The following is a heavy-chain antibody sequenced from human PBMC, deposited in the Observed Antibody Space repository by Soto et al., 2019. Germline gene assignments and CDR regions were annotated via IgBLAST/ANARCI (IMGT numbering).Heavy chain of an antibody. D-gene: IGHD2-2*01. CDR3: ARVNCSSTSCYDFYYYGIDV. V-gene: IGHV6-1*01. CDR1: GDSVSSNSAA. Sequence: PSQTLSLTCAISGDSVSSNSAAWNWIRQSPSRGLEWLGRTYYRSKWYNDYAVSVKSRITINPDTSKNQFSLQLNSVTPEDTAVYYCARVNCSSTSCYDFYYYGIDVWDQGTTVTVSS. CDR2: TYYRSKWYN. J-gene: IGHJ6*02.